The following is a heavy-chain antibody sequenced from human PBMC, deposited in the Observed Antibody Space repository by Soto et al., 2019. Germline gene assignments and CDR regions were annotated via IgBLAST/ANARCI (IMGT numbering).Heavy chain of an antibody. CDR1: GGSISSGGYY. Sequence: SETLSLTCTVSGGSISSGGYYWSWIRQHPGKGLEWIGYIYYSGSTYYNPSLKSRVTISVDTSKNQFSLKLSSVTAADTDVYYCARGVRTVTPPYYFDYWGQGTLVTVSS. CDR3: ARGVRTVTPPYYFDY. CDR2: IYYSGST. J-gene: IGHJ4*02. D-gene: IGHD4-17*01. V-gene: IGHV4-31*03.